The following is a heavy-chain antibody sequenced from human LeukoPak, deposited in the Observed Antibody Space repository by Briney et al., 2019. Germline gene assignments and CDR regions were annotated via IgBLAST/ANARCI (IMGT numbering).Heavy chain of an antibody. J-gene: IGHJ6*04. CDR2: ISPYNGDT. Sequence: ASVRVSCKASGYSFTTNGISWVRQAPGQGLEWMAWISPYNGDTKYAEDLQDRVTLTTDTSTSTAYMELRSLTSDDTAVYYCATCGPFNSSSWAPLYYYYGMDVWGKGTTVTVSS. V-gene: IGHV1-18*04. CDR1: GYSFTTNG. CDR3: ATCGPFNSSSWAPLYYYYGMDV. D-gene: IGHD6-13*01.